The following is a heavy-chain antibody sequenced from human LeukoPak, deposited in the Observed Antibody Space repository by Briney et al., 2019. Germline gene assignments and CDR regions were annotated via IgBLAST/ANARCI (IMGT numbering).Heavy chain of an antibody. D-gene: IGHD3-16*02. CDR3: ARVTRQEYDYVWGSYPPGGYFDY. CDR2: ISSSGSTI. Sequence: GGSLRLSCAASGFTFSSYEMNWLRQAPGKGLEWVSYISSSGSTIYYADSVKGRFTISRDNAKNSLYLQMNSLRAEDTAVYYCARVTRQEYDYVWGSYPPGGYFDYWGQGTLVTVSS. CDR1: GFTFSSYE. J-gene: IGHJ4*02. V-gene: IGHV3-48*03.